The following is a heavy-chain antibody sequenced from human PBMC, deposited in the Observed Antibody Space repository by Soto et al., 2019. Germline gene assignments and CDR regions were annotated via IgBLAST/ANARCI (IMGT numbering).Heavy chain of an antibody. CDR2: ISVYNGNT. Sequence: AASVKVSCKASGYTFTTYGIRWVRQAPGQGREGMGWISVYNGNTKYAKTFQGRVTMTTDTSTNTAYMGLRSLRSDDTAVYYCVRAKIRSSHYYAPHAFDLWGQGTMVTVSS. J-gene: IGHJ3*01. D-gene: IGHD3-22*01. V-gene: IGHV1-18*04. CDR3: VRAKIRSSHYYAPHAFDL. CDR1: GYTFTTYG.